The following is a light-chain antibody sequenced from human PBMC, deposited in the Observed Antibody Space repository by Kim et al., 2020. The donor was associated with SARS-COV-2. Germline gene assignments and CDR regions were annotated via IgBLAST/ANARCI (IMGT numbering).Light chain of an antibody. Sequence: RVHIPVPGGNSTSGAVYDVHWYQQLPETAPKLLIYGNSNRPSGVPDRFSGSKSGTSASLAITGLQAEDEADYYCQSYDSSLSGVLFGGGTQLTVL. J-gene: IGLJ2*01. CDR2: GNS. CDR1: NSTSGAVYD. V-gene: IGLV1-40*01. CDR3: QSYDSSLSGVL.